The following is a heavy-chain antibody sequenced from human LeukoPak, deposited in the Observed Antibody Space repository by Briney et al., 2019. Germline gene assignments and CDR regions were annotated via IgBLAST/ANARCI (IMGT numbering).Heavy chain of an antibody. V-gene: IGHV3-30-3*01. CDR1: GFTSSSYA. J-gene: IGHJ4*02. CDR3: ARAGSGYYFDY. Sequence: PGRSLRLSCAASGFTSSSYAMHWVRQAPGKGLEWVAIISYDGSNKYYADSVKGRFTISRDNAKNSLYLQMNSLRAEDAALYSCARAGSGYYFDYWGQGTLVTVSS. CDR2: ISYDGSNK. D-gene: IGHD3-3*01.